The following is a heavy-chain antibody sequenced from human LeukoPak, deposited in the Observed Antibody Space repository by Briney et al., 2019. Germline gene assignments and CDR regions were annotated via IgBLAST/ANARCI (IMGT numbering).Heavy chain of an antibody. CDR1: GFTFGSYA. CDR2: ISGSGGST. V-gene: IGHV3-23*01. CDR3: AKDTQAAANIRRFDP. D-gene: IGHD6-13*01. J-gene: IGHJ5*02. Sequence: GGSLRLSCAASGFTFGSYAMSWVRQAPGKGLEWVSAISGSGGSTYYVDSVKGRFTISRDNSKNTLYLQMNSLRAEDTAVYYCAKDTQAAANIRRFDPWGQGTLVTVSS.